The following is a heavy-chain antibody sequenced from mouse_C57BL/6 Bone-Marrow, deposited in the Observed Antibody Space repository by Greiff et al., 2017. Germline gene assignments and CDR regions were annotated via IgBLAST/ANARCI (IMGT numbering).Heavy chain of an antibody. D-gene: IGHD2-1*01. J-gene: IGHJ2*01. CDR3: AREGLYCYYGNYDYFDY. V-gene: IGHV1-52*01. CDR2: IDPSDSET. CDR1: GYTFTSYW. Sequence: QVQLQQPGAELVRPGSSVKLSCKASGYTFTSYWMHWVKQRPIQGLEWIGNIDPSDSETHYNQKFKDKATLTVDKSSSTAYMQLSSLTSEDSAVXYCAREGLYCYYGNYDYFDYWGKGTTLTVSS.